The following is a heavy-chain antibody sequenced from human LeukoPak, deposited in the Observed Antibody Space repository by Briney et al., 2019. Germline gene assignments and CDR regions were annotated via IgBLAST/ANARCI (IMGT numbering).Heavy chain of an antibody. V-gene: IGHV1-69*04. CDR2: IIPILGIA. CDR1: GGTFSSYA. CDR3: ARDPRLNSGYDRGED. Sequence: PMASVKVSCKASGGTFSSYAISWVRQAPGQGLEWMGRIIPILGIANYAQKFQGRVTITADKSTSTAYMELSSLRSEDTAVYYCARDPRLNSGYDRGEDWGQGTLVTVSS. J-gene: IGHJ4*02. D-gene: IGHD5-12*01.